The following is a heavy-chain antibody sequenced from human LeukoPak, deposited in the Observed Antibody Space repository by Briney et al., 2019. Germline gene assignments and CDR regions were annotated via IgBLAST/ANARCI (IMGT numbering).Heavy chain of an antibody. CDR2: ISSSGSST. V-gene: IGHV3-48*03. D-gene: IGHD3-3*01. CDR3: ARDQRYDFWSGFYAVDY. Sequence: GGSLRLSCVASGFTFSSYEMNWVRQAPGKGLEWISYISSSGSSTHYADSVKGRFTISRDNARNSLYLQMNSLRAEDTAVYYCARDQRYDFWSGFYAVDYWGQGTLLTVSS. CDR1: GFTFSSYE. J-gene: IGHJ4*02.